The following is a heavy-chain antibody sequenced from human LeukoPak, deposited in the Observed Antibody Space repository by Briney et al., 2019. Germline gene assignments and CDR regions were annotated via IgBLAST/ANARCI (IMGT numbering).Heavy chain of an antibody. CDR2: ISSSSSYI. V-gene: IGHV3-21*01. Sequence: GGSLRLSWAASGFTFSSYSMNWVRQAPGKGLGWVSSISSSSSYIYYADSVKGRFTISRDNAKNSLYLQMNSLRAEDTAVYYCARERVSSGWYYYWGQGTLVTVSS. D-gene: IGHD6-19*01. J-gene: IGHJ4*02. CDR3: ARERVSSGWYYY. CDR1: GFTFSSYS.